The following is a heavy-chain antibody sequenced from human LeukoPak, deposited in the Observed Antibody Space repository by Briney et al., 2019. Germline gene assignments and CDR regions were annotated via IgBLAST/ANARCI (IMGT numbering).Heavy chain of an antibody. CDR3: AKDPRIAATPYAMDV. J-gene: IGHJ6*02. Sequence: PGRSLRLSCAASGFTFSSYGMHRVRQAPGKGLEWVAVISYDGSNKYYADSVKGRCSISRDNSKNTLYLQLNSLRVEDTAVYSCAKDPRIAATPYAMDVWGQGTTVTVSS. CDR2: ISYDGSNK. V-gene: IGHV3-30*18. CDR1: GFTFSSYG. D-gene: IGHD6-25*01.